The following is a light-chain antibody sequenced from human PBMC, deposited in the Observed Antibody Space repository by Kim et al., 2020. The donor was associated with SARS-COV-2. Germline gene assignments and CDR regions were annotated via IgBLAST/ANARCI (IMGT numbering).Light chain of an antibody. J-gene: IGLJ2*01. V-gene: IGLV2-11*01. Sequence: SISCTGASSDVGYYNYVAWYQQHPGKATKHMIYDVCKRPSEVPDRFSGSKSGNAASLTISGLQAEDGAGYYCCSYAGSYGVVFGGGTQLTVL. CDR2: DVC. CDR3: CSYAGSYGVV. CDR1: SSDVGYYNY.